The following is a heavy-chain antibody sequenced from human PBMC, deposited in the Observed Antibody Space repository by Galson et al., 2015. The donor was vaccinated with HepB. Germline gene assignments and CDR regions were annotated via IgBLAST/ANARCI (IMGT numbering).Heavy chain of an antibody. CDR1: GFTFSDYY. V-gene: IGHV3-11*01. Sequence: SLRLSCAVSGFTFSDYYMSWIRQAPGKGLEWLSYITNSGRSTSYADSVKGRFTISRDNAKNSLYLEMNSLRAEDTAVYYCARESRGNSFTFDYWGQGTLVIVSS. D-gene: IGHD1-1*01. J-gene: IGHJ4*02. CDR2: ITNSGRST. CDR3: ARESRGNSFTFDY.